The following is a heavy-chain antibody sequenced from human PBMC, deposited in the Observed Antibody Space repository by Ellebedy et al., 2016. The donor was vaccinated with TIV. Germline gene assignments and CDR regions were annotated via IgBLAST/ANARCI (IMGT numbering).Heavy chain of an antibody. D-gene: IGHD4-23*01. CDR2: ISDSGGNT. CDR1: GFTFSSYA. Sequence: GESLKISCAASGFTFSSYAMCWVRQAPGKGLEWVSTISDSGGNTHFPDSVKGRFTISRDNSRNTVYLQMNNLRAEDTAVYYCARDAADNGGKLDYWGQGALVTVSS. V-gene: IGHV3-23*01. CDR3: ARDAADNGGKLDY. J-gene: IGHJ4*02.